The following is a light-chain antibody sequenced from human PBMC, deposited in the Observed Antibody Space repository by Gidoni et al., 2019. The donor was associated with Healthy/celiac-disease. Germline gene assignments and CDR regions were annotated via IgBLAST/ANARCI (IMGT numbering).Light chain of an antibody. V-gene: IGKV1-5*01. CDR3: QQYNSALMT. Sequence: DIQMNQSPSTLSASVGDRVTITCRAIQSISSWLAWYQQKPGKAPKLLIYDASSLESGVPSRFSGSGSGTEFTLTISSLQPDDFATYYCQQYNSALMTFGQGTKVEIK. CDR1: QSISSW. J-gene: IGKJ1*01. CDR2: DAS.